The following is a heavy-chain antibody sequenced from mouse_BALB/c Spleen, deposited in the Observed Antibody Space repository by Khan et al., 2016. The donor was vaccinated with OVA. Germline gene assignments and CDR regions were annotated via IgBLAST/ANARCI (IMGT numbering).Heavy chain of an antibody. Sequence: QVQLKESGPGLVAPSQSLSITCTVSGFSLTNYGVSWVRQPPGKGLEWLGVVWGDGNTNYHSALRSRLSISKDNSKRQVFLKLNSLQTDDPAPSYCAKFYYGVVSNWYFDVWGAGTTVTVSS. V-gene: IGHV2-3*01. CDR2: VWGDGNT. D-gene: IGHD1-1*01. CDR1: GFSLTNYG. CDR3: AKFYYGVVSNWYFDV. J-gene: IGHJ1*01.